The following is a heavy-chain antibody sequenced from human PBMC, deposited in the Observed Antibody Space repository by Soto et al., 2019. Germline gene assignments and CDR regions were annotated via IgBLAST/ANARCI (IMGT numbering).Heavy chain of an antibody. V-gene: IGHV1-18*01. J-gene: IGHJ4*02. D-gene: IGHD5-12*01. CDR2: ISAYNGNT. CDR3: ASDRSGNGDY. CDR1: GYTFTDYG. Sequence: QVHLVQSGVEVKKPGASVKVSCKASGYTFTDYGISWARQAPGQGLEWMGWISAYNGNTNHAQNLQGRVTLTTDALTSTAFMEPTSLRSDDTAVYYCASDRSGNGDYWGQGTLVTVSS.